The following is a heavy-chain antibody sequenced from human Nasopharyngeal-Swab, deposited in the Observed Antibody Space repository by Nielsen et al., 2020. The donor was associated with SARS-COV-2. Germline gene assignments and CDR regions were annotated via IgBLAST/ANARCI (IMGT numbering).Heavy chain of an antibody. CDR3: ARLRGGNSSGWPDAFDI. CDR2: IYPGDSDT. Sequence: GESLKISCQGSGYSFTSYWIGWVRQMPGKGLEWMGIIYPGDSDTRYSPSFQGQVTISADKSISTAYLQWSSLKASDTAMYYCARLRGGNSSGWPDAFDIWCQGTMVTVSS. V-gene: IGHV5-51*01. CDR1: GYSFTSYW. J-gene: IGHJ3*02. D-gene: IGHD6-19*01.